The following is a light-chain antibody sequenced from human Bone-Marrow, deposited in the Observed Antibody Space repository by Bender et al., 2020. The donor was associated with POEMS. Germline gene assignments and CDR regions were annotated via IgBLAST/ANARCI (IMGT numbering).Light chain of an antibody. V-gene: IGLV3-21*02. CDR3: QVWESSSDHRYV. CDR2: DDS. J-gene: IGLJ1*01. Sequence: PPSVSVAPGQTARITCGKNNIGGHGVHWYQQRPGQVPVLVVHDDSHWPSGIPERFSGSDSGNTATLTISRVEAGDEADYYCQVWESSSDHRYVFGTGTKVTVL. CDR1: NIGGHG.